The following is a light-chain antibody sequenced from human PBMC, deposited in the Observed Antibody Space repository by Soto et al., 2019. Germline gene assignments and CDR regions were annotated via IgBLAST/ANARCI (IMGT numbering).Light chain of an antibody. CDR3: QQYNNWPWALT. CDR2: GAS. J-gene: IGKJ4*01. V-gene: IGKV3-15*01. CDR1: QSVSTN. Sequence: EVVMTQSPATLSVSPGERATLSCRASQSVSTNLAWYQQKPGQAPRLLIYGASTRATGIPARFSGSGSGTEFTLTISSLQSEDFAVYYCQQYNNWPWALTFGGGTTVEIK.